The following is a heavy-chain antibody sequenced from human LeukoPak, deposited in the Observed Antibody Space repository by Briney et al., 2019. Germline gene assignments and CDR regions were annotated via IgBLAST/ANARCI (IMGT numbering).Heavy chain of an antibody. D-gene: IGHD4-23*01. CDR3: AKDLVYGANCFFES. CDR1: GFTFGSYW. CDR2: IKQDGSEK. V-gene: IGHV3-7*01. J-gene: IGHJ4*02. Sequence: GGSLRLSCEGSGFTFGSYWISWVRQAPGKGLEWVANIKQDGSEKYYLDSVKGRSTISRDNAKNSLYLQMNSLRAEDTAVYYCAKDLVYGANCFFESWGQGTLVTVSS.